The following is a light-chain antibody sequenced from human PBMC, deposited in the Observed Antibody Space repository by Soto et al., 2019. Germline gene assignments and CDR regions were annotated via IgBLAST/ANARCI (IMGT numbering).Light chain of an antibody. CDR1: QSVSSS. Sequence: EIELTPSPSTLSLSPGELATLSCRASQSVSSSLAWYQQKPGQAPRLLIYDTSNRATGIPARFSGSGSGTDFTLTISSLEPEDFAVYYCQQRSKWPWTVGQGTKVDI. V-gene: IGKV3-11*01. CDR2: DTS. J-gene: IGKJ1*01. CDR3: QQRSKWPWT.